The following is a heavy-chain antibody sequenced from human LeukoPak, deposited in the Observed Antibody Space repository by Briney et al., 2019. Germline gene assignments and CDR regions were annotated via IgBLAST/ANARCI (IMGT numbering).Heavy chain of an antibody. D-gene: IGHD1-1*01. J-gene: IGHJ4*02. CDR3: ARGQSGWKEFDY. CDR2: IIPILGIA. V-gene: IGHV1-69*02. Sequence: SVKVSCKASGGTFSSYTISWVRQAPGQGLEWMGRIIPILGIANYAQKFQGRHTITADKATSTADMELSSLRSEHTAVYYCARGQSGWKEFDYWGQGTLVTVSS. CDR1: GGTFSSYT.